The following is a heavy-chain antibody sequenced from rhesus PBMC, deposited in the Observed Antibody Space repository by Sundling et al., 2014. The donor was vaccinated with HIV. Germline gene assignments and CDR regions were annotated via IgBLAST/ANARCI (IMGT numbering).Heavy chain of an antibody. Sequence: QVQLQESGPGLVKPSETLSLTCAVSGGSISDNYYCNWIRQPPGKGLEWIGYIGGSSGSTYYNPSLKSRVTISRDTSKNQFSLKLSSVTAPDTAVYYCARTRQLQLGIDYWGQGVLVTVSS. CDR2: IGGSSGST. CDR1: GGSISDNYY. CDR3: ARTRQLQLGIDY. D-gene: IGHD1-44*01. J-gene: IGHJ4*01. V-gene: IGHV4-165*01.